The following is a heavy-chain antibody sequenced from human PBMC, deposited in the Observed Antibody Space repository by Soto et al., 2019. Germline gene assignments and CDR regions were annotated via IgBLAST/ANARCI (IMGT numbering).Heavy chain of an antibody. Sequence: QVALQQWGAGLLKPSQTLSLTCAVYGESFNDYFWTWIRQSPGGGLEWLAEVNHTGTFYYNPSLQSRLAAAVDTSRKQFSLNLTSLTAANTATYYCARRKDSSRYFYGIDVWGQGTTVVVSS. J-gene: IGHJ6*02. D-gene: IGHD6-13*01. CDR2: VNHTGTF. V-gene: IGHV4-34*02. CDR1: GESFNDYF. CDR3: ARRKDSSRYFYGIDV.